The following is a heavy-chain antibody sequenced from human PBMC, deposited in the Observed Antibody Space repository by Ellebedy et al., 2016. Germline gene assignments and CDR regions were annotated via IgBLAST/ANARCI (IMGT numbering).Heavy chain of an antibody. J-gene: IGHJ4*02. CDR1: GFSLSTTEVV. CDR2: IYGNDDK. CDR3: AHKSTVHSVDY. Sequence: SGPTLVKPTQTLTLTCTFSGFSLSTTEVVVGWVRQPPGKALDWLAFIYGNDDKRYSPSLKNRLTITKDPSKNQVVLTMTNMDPVDTGTYYCAHKSTVHSVDYWGQGTLVTVSS. D-gene: IGHD5/OR15-5a*01. V-gene: IGHV2-5*01.